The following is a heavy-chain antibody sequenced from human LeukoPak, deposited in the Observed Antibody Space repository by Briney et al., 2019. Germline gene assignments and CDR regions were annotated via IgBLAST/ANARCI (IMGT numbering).Heavy chain of an antibody. CDR2: ISWNSGSI. CDR1: GFTFDDYA. D-gene: IGHD3-3*01. V-gene: IGHV3-9*01. J-gene: IGHJ4*02. Sequence: GGSLRLSCAASGFTFDDYAMHWVRQAPGKGLEWVSGISWNSGSIGYADSVKGRFTISRDNAKNTLYLQMNSLRAEDTAVYYCAKVGTIFEDWGQGTLVTVSS. CDR3: AKVGTIFED.